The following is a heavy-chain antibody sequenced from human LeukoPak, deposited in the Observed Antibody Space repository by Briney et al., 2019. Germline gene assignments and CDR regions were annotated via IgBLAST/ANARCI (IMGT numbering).Heavy chain of an antibody. V-gene: IGHV4-39*07. J-gene: IGHJ4*02. CDR1: GGSISSSSYY. CDR3: AREVGDYYDSSSFDY. Sequence: SETLSLTCTVSGGSISSSSYYWGWIRQPPGKGLEWIGSIYYSGSTYYNPSLKSRVTISVDTSKNQFSLKLSSVTAADTAVYYCAREVGDYYDSSSFDYWGQGTLVTVSS. D-gene: IGHD3-22*01. CDR2: IYYSGST.